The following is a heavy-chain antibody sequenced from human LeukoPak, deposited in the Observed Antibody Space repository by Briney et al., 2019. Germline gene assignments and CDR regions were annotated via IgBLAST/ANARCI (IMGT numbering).Heavy chain of an antibody. CDR1: GFTFSSYA. CDR2: ISYDGSNK. Sequence: GRSLRLSCAASGFTFSSYAMHWVRQAPGKGLEWVAVISYDGSNKYYADSVKGRFTISRDNSKNTLYLQMNSLRAEDTAVYYCARGGAARGRFEKWGQGTLVTVSS. J-gene: IGHJ4*02. CDR3: ARGGAARGRFEK. V-gene: IGHV3-30*04. D-gene: IGHD6-25*01.